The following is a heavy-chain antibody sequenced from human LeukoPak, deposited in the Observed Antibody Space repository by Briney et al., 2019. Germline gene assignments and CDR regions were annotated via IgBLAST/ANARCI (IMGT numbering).Heavy chain of an antibody. CDR2: IYYSGST. Sequence: SETLSLTCTVSGGSISSSSYYWGWIRQPPGKGLEWIGSIYYSGSTYYNPSLKSRVTISVDTSKNQFSLKLSSVTAADTAVYYCARPILTGYYTPFDLWGQGTLVTVSS. V-gene: IGHV4-39*01. CDR3: ARPILTGYYTPFDL. J-gene: IGHJ5*02. CDR1: GGSISSSSYY. D-gene: IGHD3-9*01.